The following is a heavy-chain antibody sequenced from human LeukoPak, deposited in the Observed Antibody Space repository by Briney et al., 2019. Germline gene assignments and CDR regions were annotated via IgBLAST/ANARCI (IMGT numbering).Heavy chain of an antibody. CDR3: AIGIDTSIAVASTDLDY. Sequence: GGSLRLSCAASGFTFRTFAIAWVREVPGEGLQWVSSIDGSGDSTYYADSVKGRFTISRDNSKNTLYLQMNRLRAGDTAVYYCAIGIDTSIAVASTDLDYCGQGNLVTVSS. CDR2: IDGSGDST. V-gene: IGHV3-23*01. D-gene: IGHD6-19*01. J-gene: IGHJ4*02. CDR1: GFTFRTFA.